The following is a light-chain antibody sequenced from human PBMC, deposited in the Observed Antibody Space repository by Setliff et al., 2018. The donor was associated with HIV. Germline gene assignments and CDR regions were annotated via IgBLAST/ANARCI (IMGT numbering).Light chain of an antibody. CDR3: CSNTGSNTYV. Sequence: QSALTQPASVSGSPGQSITISCIGTSSDIGRYNLVSWYQQYPGKAPILMIYQATKRPSGVSNRFSGSKSGNTASLTISGLQAEDEADYYCCSNTGSNTYVFGSGTKVTVL. CDR2: QAT. V-gene: IGLV2-23*01. CDR1: SSDIGRYNL. J-gene: IGLJ1*01.